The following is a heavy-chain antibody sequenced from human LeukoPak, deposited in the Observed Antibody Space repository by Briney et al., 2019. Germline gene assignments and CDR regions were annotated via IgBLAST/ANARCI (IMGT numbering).Heavy chain of an antibody. D-gene: IGHD3-10*01. Sequence: PSETLSLTCTVSGGSISSYYWSWIRQPPGKGLEWIGHIYYSGSTNYNPSLKSRVTISVDTSKNQFSLKLSSVTAADTAVYYCARRILWFGGYYFDYWGQGTLVTVSS. CDR1: GGSISSYY. J-gene: IGHJ4*02. V-gene: IGHV4-59*08. CDR2: IYYSGST. CDR3: ARRILWFGGYYFDY.